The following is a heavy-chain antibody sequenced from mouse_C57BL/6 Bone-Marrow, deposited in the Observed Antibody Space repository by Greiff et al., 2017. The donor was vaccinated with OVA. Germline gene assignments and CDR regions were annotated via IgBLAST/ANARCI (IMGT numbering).Heavy chain of an antibody. CDR1: GFSLTSYG. CDR2: IWRGGST. CDR3: AKILYYYGAAGAMDY. D-gene: IGHD1-1*01. Sequence: VQLKESGPGLVQPSQSLSITCTVSGFSLTSYGVHWVRQSPGKGLEWLGVIWRGGSTDYNAAFMSRLSITKDNSKSQVFFKMNSLQADDTAIYYCAKILYYYGAAGAMDYWGQGTSVTVSS. J-gene: IGHJ4*01. V-gene: IGHV2-5*01.